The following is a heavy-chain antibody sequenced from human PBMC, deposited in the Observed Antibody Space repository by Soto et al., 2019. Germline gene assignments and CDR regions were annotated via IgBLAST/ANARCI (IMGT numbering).Heavy chain of an antibody. J-gene: IGHJ4*02. CDR2: INPHTGDT. CDR1: GYAFSAYF. V-gene: IGHV1-2*02. D-gene: IGHD2-21*01. Sequence: ASVKVSCKASGYAFSAYFIHWVRQAPGQGLEWMGWINPHTGDTKYTDIFQARVTLTSDTSTNTAYMDLASLTSADTALYFCARRHGARSNVFRCAFPLDYWGQGTLVTV. CDR3: ARRHGARSNVFRCAFPLDY.